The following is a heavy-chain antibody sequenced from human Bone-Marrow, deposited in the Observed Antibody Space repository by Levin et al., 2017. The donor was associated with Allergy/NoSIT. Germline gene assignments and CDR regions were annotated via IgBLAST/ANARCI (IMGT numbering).Heavy chain of an antibody. D-gene: IGHD6-19*01. Sequence: GGSLRLSCAASGFTFSSYAMHWVRQAPGKGLEWVAVISYDGSNKYYADSVKGRFTISRDNSKNTLYLQMNSLRAEDTAVYYCARVAVAGLTTDYWGQGTLVTVSS. CDR1: GFTFSSYA. J-gene: IGHJ4*02. CDR3: ARVAVAGLTTDY. CDR2: ISYDGSNK. V-gene: IGHV3-30-3*01.